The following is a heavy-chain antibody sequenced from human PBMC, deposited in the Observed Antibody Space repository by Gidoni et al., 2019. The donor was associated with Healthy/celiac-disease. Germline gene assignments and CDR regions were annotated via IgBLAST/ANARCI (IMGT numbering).Heavy chain of an antibody. Sequence: EVKLVESGGGLVQPGGSLRLSCAASGFTFSSYSMNWVRQAPGKGLELVSYISSSSSTIYYADSVKGRFTISRDNAKNSLYLQMNSLSDEDTAVYYCARDLVKGYCSSTSCRPNWFDPWGQGTLVTVSS. J-gene: IGHJ5*02. CDR1: GFTFSSYS. CDR3: ARDLVKGYCSSTSCRPNWFDP. V-gene: IGHV3-48*02. CDR2: ISSSSSTI. D-gene: IGHD2-2*01.